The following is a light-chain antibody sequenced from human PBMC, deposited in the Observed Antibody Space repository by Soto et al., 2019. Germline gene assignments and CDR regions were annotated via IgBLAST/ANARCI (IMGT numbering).Light chain of an antibody. CDR3: CSYAGSDTFGV. CDR1: SNDVGGYNY. Sequence: QSALTQPRSVSGSPGQSVTISCTGTSNDVGGYNYVSWYQQHPGKAPKLMIYDVSKRPSGVPDRFSGSKSGNTASLTISGVLADDEADYYCCSYAGSDTFGVFGGGTKLTVL. CDR2: DVS. V-gene: IGLV2-11*01. J-gene: IGLJ2*01.